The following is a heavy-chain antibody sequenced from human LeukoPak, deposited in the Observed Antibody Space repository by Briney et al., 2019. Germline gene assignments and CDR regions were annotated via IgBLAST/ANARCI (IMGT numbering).Heavy chain of an antibody. CDR2: ISSSSTYT. CDR1: ESTLPHYD. CDR3: AKDGPASGDYHFDD. V-gene: IGHV3-11*06. J-gene: IGHJ4*02. Sequence: GGSLRLSCAALESTLPHYDMTWIRQAPGKGLEWVSYISSSSTYTNYADSVKGRFTISRENAKNSLYLRMNSLRDEGMAVYYCAKDGPASGDYHFDDWGQGTLVTVSS. D-gene: IGHD4-17*01.